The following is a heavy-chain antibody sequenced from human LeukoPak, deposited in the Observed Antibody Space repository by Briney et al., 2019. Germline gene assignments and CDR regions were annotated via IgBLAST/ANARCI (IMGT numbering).Heavy chain of an antibody. CDR2: IHWNGGHK. J-gene: IGHJ4*02. CDR3: VRDRGISFYFDY. D-gene: IGHD3-16*02. CDR1: GFTFDDYG. V-gene: IGHV3-20*04. Sequence: GGSLRLSCAASGFTFDDYGMSWVRHDPVKGLEWVSGIHWNGGHKGYADSVKGRFTVSRDNAKNSLDLQMNSLRADDTAVYYCVRDRGISFYFDYWGQGTLVTVSS.